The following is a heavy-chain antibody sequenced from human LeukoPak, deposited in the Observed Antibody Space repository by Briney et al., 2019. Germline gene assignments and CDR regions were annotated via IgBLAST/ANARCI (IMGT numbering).Heavy chain of an antibody. J-gene: IGHJ3*02. Sequence: SETLSLTCAAYGGSFSGYYWSWIRQPPGKGLEWTGEINHSGSTNYNTSLKSRVTISVDKSKNQFSLKLSSVTAADTAVYYCARDRYYDSYDAFDIWGQGTMVTVSS. D-gene: IGHD3-22*01. CDR1: GGSFSGYY. CDR3: ARDRYYDSYDAFDI. CDR2: INHSGST. V-gene: IGHV4-34*01.